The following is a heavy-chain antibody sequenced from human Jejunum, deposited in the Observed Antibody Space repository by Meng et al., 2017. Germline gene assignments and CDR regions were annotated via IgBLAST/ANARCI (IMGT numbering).Heavy chain of an antibody. V-gene: IGHV1-18*01. D-gene: IGHD1-26*01. CDR3: ARDYSGTSYRYSDY. J-gene: IGHJ4*02. CDR1: GYTFTSYG. Sequence: QVQLGQSGAEVKNPGASVKVSCKTSGYTFTSYGISWVRQAPGQGLEWMGWISVYHGNTNYAQKLQGRVTMTTDTSTSTAYMELRSLRSDDTAVYFCARDYSGTSYRYSDYWGQGTLVTVSS. CDR2: ISVYHGNT.